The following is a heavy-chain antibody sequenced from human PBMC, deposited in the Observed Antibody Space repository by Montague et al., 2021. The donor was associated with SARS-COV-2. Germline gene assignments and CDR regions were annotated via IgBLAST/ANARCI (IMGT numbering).Heavy chain of an antibody. CDR2: ISNSGGRA. Sequence: SLRLSCAASGFTFSSYALTWVRQAPGKGLEWVLAISNSGGRAYYADSVKGRFTISRDNSKNTLYLQMNSLRGEDTAIYYCAKSGVVINPYYYYGMDVWGQGTTVTVSS. CDR3: AKSGVVINPYYYYGMDV. CDR1: GFTFSSYA. V-gene: IGHV3-23*01. J-gene: IGHJ6*02. D-gene: IGHD3-22*01.